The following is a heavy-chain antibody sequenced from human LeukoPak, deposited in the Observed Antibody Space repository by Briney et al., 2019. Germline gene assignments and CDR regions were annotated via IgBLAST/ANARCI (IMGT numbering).Heavy chain of an antibody. J-gene: IGHJ6*02. V-gene: IGHV4-34*01. CDR2: INHSGGA. CDR3: ATGRGMDV. Sequence: SETLSLTCSVYGESLSVFYWSWIRQPPGKGLEWIAEINHSGGAKYNPSLKSRVTISVDTSKKQFSLKMTYVNAADTAVYYCATGRGMDVWGQGTTVTVSS. CDR1: GESLSVFY.